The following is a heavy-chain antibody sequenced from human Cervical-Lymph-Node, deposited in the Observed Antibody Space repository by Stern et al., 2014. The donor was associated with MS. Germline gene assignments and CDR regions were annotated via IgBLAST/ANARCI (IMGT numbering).Heavy chain of an antibody. CDR3: ARENYGDYMVDY. J-gene: IGHJ4*02. D-gene: IGHD4-17*01. V-gene: IGHV1-3*01. CDR2: INAGNGNT. CDR1: GYNFTSYA. Sequence: QVQLVHSGAEVKKSGASVKASGKASGYNFTSYATHWVRQAPGQRLERMGWINAGNGNTKYSQKFQGRVTITRDTSASTAYMELSSLRSEDTAVYYCARENYGDYMVDYWGQGTLVTVSS.